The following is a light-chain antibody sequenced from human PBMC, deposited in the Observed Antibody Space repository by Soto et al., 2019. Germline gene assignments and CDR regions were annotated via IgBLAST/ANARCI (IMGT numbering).Light chain of an antibody. Sequence: EIVVTQSPGTLSLSPWERATLSCRASQSVSSTYLAWYQRKPGQAPRLLIYGASSRATGIPDRFSGSGSGTDFNLTISRLEPEDFAVYYCQQYGSSPRTFGQGTKVEIK. CDR3: QQYGSSPRT. CDR2: GAS. V-gene: IGKV3-20*01. J-gene: IGKJ1*01. CDR1: QSVSSTY.